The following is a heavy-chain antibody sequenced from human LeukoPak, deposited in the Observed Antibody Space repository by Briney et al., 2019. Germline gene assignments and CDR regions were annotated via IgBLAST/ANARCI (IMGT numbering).Heavy chain of an antibody. D-gene: IGHD3-10*01. Sequence: SETLSLTCSVSGGSISSYYWSWIRQPAGKGLEWIGRIYTSGSTNYNPSLKSRVTMSIDTSKNQFSLKLSSVTAADTAVYYCASRYYGSGRDYWGQGTLVTVSS. J-gene: IGHJ4*02. CDR3: ASRYYGSGRDY. V-gene: IGHV4-4*07. CDR1: GGSISSYY. CDR2: IYTSGST.